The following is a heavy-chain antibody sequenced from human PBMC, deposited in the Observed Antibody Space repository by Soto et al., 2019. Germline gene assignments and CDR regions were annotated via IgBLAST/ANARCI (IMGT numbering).Heavy chain of an antibody. CDR2: IIPIFGTA. V-gene: IGHV1-69*12. CDR1: GGTFSSYA. D-gene: IGHD6-19*01. J-gene: IGHJ4*02. Sequence: QVQLVQSGAEVKKPGSSVKVSCKASGGTFSSYAISWVRQAPGQGLEWMGGIIPIFGTANYAQKFQGRVKITADEPTSKAYMELSSLRSEDTDVYYCARAVRGWYRYWGQGTLVTVSS. CDR3: ARAVRGWYRY.